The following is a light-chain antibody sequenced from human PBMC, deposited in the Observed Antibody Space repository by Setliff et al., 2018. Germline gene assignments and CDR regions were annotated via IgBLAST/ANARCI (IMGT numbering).Light chain of an antibody. CDR2: EVT. CDR1: SSDVGGYNR. CDR3: GSYAGYNNFYV. V-gene: IGLV2-8*01. J-gene: IGLJ1*01. Sequence: ALAQPPSASGSPGQSVTISCTGTSSDVGGYNRVSWYQQYPGKAPKVMIYEVTKRPSGVPDRLSGSKSGNTASLTVSGLQAEDEGDYYCGSYAGYNNFYVFGTGTMVTVL.